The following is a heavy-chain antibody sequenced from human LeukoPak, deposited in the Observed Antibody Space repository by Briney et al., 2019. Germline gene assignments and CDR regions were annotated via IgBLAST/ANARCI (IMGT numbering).Heavy chain of an antibody. Sequence: QAGGSLRLSCAASGFTVSSNYMSWVRQAPGKGLEWVSVVYSGGSTYYADSVKGRFTISRDNSKNTLYLQMNSLRAEDTAVYYCARGSSYGDFDYWGQGTLVTVSS. V-gene: IGHV3-53*01. D-gene: IGHD6-13*01. CDR1: GFTVSSNY. J-gene: IGHJ4*02. CDR2: VYSGGST. CDR3: ARGSSYGDFDY.